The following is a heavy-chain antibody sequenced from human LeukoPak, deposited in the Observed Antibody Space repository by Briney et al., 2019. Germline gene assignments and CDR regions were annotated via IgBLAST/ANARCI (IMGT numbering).Heavy chain of an antibody. V-gene: IGHV4-61*02. Sequence: SETLSLTCTVSGGSISSGGSFWSWIRQPAGKGLEWIGRFYAGGGTNYNPSLQSRVTISVDTSKNQFSLKLSSVTAADTAVYYCAGSRDGYNWGLGAFDIWGQGTMVTVSS. CDR3: AGSRDGYNWGLGAFDI. CDR1: GGSISSGGSF. CDR2: FYAGGGT. J-gene: IGHJ3*02. D-gene: IGHD5-24*01.